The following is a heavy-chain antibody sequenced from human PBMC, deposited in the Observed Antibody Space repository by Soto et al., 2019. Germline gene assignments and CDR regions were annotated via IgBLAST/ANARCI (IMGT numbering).Heavy chain of an antibody. V-gene: IGHV4-4*02. CDR2: IYHSGST. D-gene: IGHD3-10*01. J-gene: IGHJ5*02. Sequence: SETLSLTCAVSGGSISSSNWWSWVRQPPGKGLEWIGEIYHSGSTNYNPSLKSRVTISVDKSKNQLSLKLNSVTAADTAVYYCATLDVLNYFGESQAFTLDAVPWGKGPLFTVPS. CDR3: ATLDVLNYFGESQAFTLDAVP. CDR1: GGSISSSNW.